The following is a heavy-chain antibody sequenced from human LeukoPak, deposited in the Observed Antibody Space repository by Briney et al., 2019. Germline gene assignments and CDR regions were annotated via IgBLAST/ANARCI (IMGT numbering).Heavy chain of an antibody. V-gene: IGHV3-73*01. D-gene: IGHD1-1*01. CDR2: IGSKGNNYAT. J-gene: IGHJ4*02. Sequence: PGGSLRLSCAASGFTFSGSTMEWVRQASGKGLEWVGRIGSKGNNYATEYAASMKGRFTISRDDSKNAAYLQMNSLQTEDTAVYSCSSLWMGYWGQGTLVTVSS. CDR1: GFTFSGST. CDR3: SSLWMGY.